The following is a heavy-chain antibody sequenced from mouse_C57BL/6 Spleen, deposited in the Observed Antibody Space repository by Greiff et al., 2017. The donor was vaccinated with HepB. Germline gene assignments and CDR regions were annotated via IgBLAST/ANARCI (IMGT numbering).Heavy chain of an antibody. CDR3: ARKSLAYGYAMDY. J-gene: IGHJ4*01. V-gene: IGHV1-55*01. D-gene: IGHD6-2*01. CDR1: GYTFTSYW. CDR2: IYPGSGST. Sequence: VQLQQPGAELVKPGASVKMSCKASGYTFTSYWITWVKQRPGQGLEWIGDIYPGSGSTNYNEKFKSKATLTVDTSSSTAYMQLSSLTSEDSAVYYCARKSLAYGYAMDYWGQGTSVTVSS.